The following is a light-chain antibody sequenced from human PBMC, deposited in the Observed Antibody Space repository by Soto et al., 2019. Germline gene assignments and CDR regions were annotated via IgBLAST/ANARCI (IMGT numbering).Light chain of an antibody. J-gene: IGLJ3*02. Sequence: QSALTQPASVSGSPGQSITISCTGTRSDVGAYNYVSWYQQHSGKAPKLMIYDVSNRPSGVSSRFSGSKSGNTASLTISGLQLEDEADYYCSSYTGSTTWVFGGGTKVTVL. CDR1: RSDVGAYNY. CDR2: DVS. V-gene: IGLV2-14*03. CDR3: SSYTGSTTWV.